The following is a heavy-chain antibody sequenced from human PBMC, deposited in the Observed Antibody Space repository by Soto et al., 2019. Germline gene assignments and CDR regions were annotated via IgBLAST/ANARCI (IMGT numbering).Heavy chain of an antibody. CDR2: INPNSGGT. CDR3: ARERSEVTMVRGVINWFDP. Sequence: ASVKVSCKASGYTFTGYYMHWVRQAPGQGLEWMGWINPNSGGTNYAQKFQGRVTMTRDTSISTAYMELSRLRSDDTAVYYCARERSEVTMVRGVINWFDPWGQGTLVTVSS. CDR1: GYTFTGYY. J-gene: IGHJ5*02. D-gene: IGHD3-10*01. V-gene: IGHV1-2*02.